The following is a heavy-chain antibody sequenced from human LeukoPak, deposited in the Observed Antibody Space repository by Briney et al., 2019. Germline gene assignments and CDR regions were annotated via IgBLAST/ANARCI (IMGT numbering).Heavy chain of an antibody. CDR1: GGSISSFY. D-gene: IGHD6-19*01. CDR2: IFTSGST. V-gene: IGHV4-4*07. Sequence: PSETLSLTCTVSGGSISSFYWSWIRQPAGKGLEWIGHIFTSGSTNYNPSLKSRVTISVDTSKNQFSLKLSSVTAADTAVYYCATSGWYLLPGVYWGQGTLVTVSS. CDR3: ATSGWYLLPGVY. J-gene: IGHJ4*02.